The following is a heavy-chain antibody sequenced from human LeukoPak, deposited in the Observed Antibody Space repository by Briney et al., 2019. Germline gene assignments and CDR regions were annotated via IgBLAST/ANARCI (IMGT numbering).Heavy chain of an antibody. J-gene: IGHJ2*01. V-gene: IGHV3-23*01. CDR2: ISVSGGST. CDR3: APRIVGVTVVDL. CDR1: GFTFSSYA. D-gene: IGHD1-26*01. Sequence: PGGSLRLSCAASGFTFSSYAMSWVRQAPGKGLEWVSAISVSGGSTYYADSVKGRFTISRDNPKNTLYLQMNSLRAEDTAVYYCAPRIVGVTVVDLWGRGTLVTVS.